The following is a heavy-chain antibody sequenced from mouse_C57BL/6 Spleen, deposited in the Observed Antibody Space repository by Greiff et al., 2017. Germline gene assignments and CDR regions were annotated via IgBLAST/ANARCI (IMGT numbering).Heavy chain of an antibody. CDR1: GYTFTDYY. J-gene: IGHJ2*01. V-gene: IGHV1-26*01. D-gene: IGHD1-1*01. Sequence: EVQLQQSGPELVKPGASVKISCKASGYTFTDYYMNWVKQSHGKSLEWIGDINPNNGGTSYNQKFKGKDTLTVDKSSSAAYMELRSLTSEDSAVYYCARYYYGSSYYFDYWGQGTTLTVSS. CDR2: INPNNGGT. CDR3: ARYYYGSSYYFDY.